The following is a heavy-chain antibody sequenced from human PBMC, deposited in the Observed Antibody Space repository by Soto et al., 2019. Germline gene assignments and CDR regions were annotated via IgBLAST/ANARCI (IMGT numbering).Heavy chain of an antibody. Sequence: QVQLVESGGGVVQPGGSLRLSCTTSGFTFNTYGMHWVRQAPGKGLEWVAIIGYDGSNKYYADSVKGRFTISRDNSKNTLSLKMNSLRAEDTALYYCARADCTGAYCYSWPFNYGVDVWGQGTTVTVSS. J-gene: IGHJ6*02. V-gene: IGHV3-33*08. D-gene: IGHD2-15*01. CDR1: GFTFNTYG. CDR2: IGYDGSNK. CDR3: ARADCTGAYCYSWPFNYGVDV.